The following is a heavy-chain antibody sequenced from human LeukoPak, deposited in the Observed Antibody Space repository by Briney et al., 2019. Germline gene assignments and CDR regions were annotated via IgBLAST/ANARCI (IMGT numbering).Heavy chain of an antibody. CDR1: GGTFSSYA. Sequence: SVKLSRKASGGTFSSYAISWVREAPGRGLEWMGGIIPIFGTANYAQKFQGRVTITADKSTSTAYMELSSLRSEDTAVYYCARARFGGSGSYYNYWGQGTLVTVSS. D-gene: IGHD3-10*01. CDR3: ARARFGGSGSYYNY. V-gene: IGHV1-69*06. J-gene: IGHJ4*02. CDR2: IIPIFGTA.